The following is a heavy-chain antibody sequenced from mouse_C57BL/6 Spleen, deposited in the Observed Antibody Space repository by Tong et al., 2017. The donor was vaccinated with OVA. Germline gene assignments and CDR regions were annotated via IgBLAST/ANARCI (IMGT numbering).Heavy chain of an antibody. CDR1: GYSFTDYN. CDR2: INPNYGTT. Sequence: EVQLQESGPELVKPGASVKISCKASGYSFTDYNVNWVKQSNVKSLEWIGVINPNYGTTSYNQKFKGKATLTVDQSSSRAYMELYRVRSEESAVYFCVRGGDGKYESLFAYWGQGTLISVSP. V-gene: IGHV1-39*01. J-gene: IGHJ3*01. CDR3: VRGGDGKYESLFAY. D-gene: IGHD2-1*01.